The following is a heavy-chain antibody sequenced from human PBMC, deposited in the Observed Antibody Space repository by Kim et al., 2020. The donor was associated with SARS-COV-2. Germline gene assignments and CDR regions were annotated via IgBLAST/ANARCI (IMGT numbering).Heavy chain of an antibody. CDR1: GFTFSSYG. CDR2: ISYDGSNK. V-gene: IGHV3-30*03. CDR3: VGGGIRFLEWLSPLDY. Sequence: GGSLRLSCAASGFTFSSYGMHWVRQAPGKGLEWVTVISYDGSNKYYADSVKGRFTISRDNSKNTLYLQMNSLRAGDTAVYYCVGGGIRFLEWLSPLDYWG. J-gene: IGHJ4*01. D-gene: IGHD3-3*01.